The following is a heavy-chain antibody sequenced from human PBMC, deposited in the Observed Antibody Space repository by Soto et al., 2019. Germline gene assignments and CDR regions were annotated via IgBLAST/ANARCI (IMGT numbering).Heavy chain of an antibody. CDR3: ASSGSRGIGAFDI. CDR2: IYHGST. V-gene: IGHV4-30-2*01. CDR1: GGSISSGGYS. Sequence: QLQLQESGSGLVKASQTLSLTCAVSGGSISSGGYSWSWIRQPPGKGLEWIGYIYHGSTYYNQSLKSRATISINRSKHQSSRKLRSVTAADTAVYYCASSGSRGIGAFDIWGQGTMVTVSS. D-gene: IGHD3-22*01. J-gene: IGHJ3*02.